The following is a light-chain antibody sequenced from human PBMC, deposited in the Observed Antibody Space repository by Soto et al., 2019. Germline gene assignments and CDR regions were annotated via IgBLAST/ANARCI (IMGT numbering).Light chain of an antibody. V-gene: IGKV3-20*01. Sequence: EIVLTQSPGTLSLSPGERATLSYRASQSVSSTSFAWYQLRPGQAPRLLIYDTSARAGGIPARFSGSGSGTDFILTIDRLEPEDFAVYFCQQYDGSTWTFGQGTKVDIK. CDR3: QQYDGSTWT. J-gene: IGKJ1*01. CDR1: QSVSSTS. CDR2: DTS.